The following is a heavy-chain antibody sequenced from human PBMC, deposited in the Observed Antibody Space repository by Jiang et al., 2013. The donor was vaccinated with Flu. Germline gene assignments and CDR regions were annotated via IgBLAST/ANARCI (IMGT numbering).Heavy chain of an antibody. J-gene: IGHJ5*02. CDR3: ARVGAVVPAAMSGYNWFDP. CDR1: GYTFTSYA. D-gene: IGHD2-2*01. Sequence: GASVKVSCKASGYTFTSYAMHWVRQAPGQRLEWMGWINAGNGNTKYSQKFQGRVTITRDTSASTAYMELSSLRSEDTAVYYCARVGAVVPAAMSGYNWFDPWGQGTLVTVS. V-gene: IGHV1-3*01. CDR2: INAGNGNT.